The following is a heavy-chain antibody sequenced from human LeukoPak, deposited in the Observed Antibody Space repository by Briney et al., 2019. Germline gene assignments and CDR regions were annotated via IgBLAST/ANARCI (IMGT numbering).Heavy chain of an antibody. CDR3: ARQKPAPGTYYFDH. CDR2: IYYMGST. Sequence: SETLSLTCTVSGDSIINNYWTWIRQPPGRTLEWIGFIYYMGSTNYNPSLKSRVTMALDTSQRQFSLTLTSVTTADTAVYYCARQKPAPGTYYFDHWGHGTLVTVSS. CDR1: GDSIINNY. J-gene: IGHJ4*01. D-gene: IGHD6-13*01. V-gene: IGHV4-59*08.